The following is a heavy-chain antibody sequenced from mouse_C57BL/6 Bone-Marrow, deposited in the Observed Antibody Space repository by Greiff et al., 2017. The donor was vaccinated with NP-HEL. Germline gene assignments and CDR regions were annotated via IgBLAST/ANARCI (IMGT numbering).Heavy chain of an antibody. Sequence: EVKLQESGPGLVKPSQSLSLTCSVTGYSITSGYYWNWIRQFPGNKLEWMGYISYDGSNNYNPSLKNRISITRDTSKNQFFLKLNSVTTEDTATYYCARDFPPLLPPFDVWGTGTTVTVSS. CDR3: ARDFPPLLPPFDV. D-gene: IGHD1-1*01. CDR1: GYSITSGYY. J-gene: IGHJ1*03. V-gene: IGHV3-6*01. CDR2: ISYDGSN.